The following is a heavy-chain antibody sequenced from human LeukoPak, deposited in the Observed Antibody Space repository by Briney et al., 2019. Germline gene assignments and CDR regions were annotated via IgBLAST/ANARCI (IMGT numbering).Heavy chain of an antibody. CDR2: INTNTGNP. D-gene: IGHD4-11*01. J-gene: IGHJ6*03. CDR3: ARPKLQWSAYYYMDV. Sequence: GASVKVSCKASGYSFTSFGMNWVRQAPGQGLEWLGWINTNTGNPTYAQGFTGRFVFSLDTSVSTAYLQISSLKAEDTAVYYCARPKLQWSAYYYMDVWGKGTTVTVSS. V-gene: IGHV7-4-1*02. CDR1: GYSFTSFG.